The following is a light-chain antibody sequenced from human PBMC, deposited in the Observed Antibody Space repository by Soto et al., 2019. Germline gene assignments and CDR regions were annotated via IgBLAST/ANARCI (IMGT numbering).Light chain of an antibody. CDR2: DVT. CDR3: ISYASINTYV. CDR1: SSDVGGYDY. Sequence: SALTQPSSLSWSPGQSITISFTGTSSDVGGYDYVSWYQQHPGKAPKLMIYDVTNRPSGVSNRFSGSKSGNTASLTISGLQAEDEADYYCISYASINTYVFGTGTKVTVL. J-gene: IGLJ1*01. V-gene: IGLV2-14*01.